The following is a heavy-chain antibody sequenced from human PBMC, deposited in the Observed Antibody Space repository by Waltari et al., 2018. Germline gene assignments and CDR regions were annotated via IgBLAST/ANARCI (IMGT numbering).Heavy chain of an antibody. J-gene: IGHJ6*02. CDR1: GYTFTRYA. CDR3: ASVFYYYYGMDV. Sequence: QLQLVQSGAEVKKPAASVKVSCKAAGYTFTRYAIHWLRQGPGQRLEWMGWINAGNGNTKYSQKFQGRVTITRDTSASTADMELSSLSSEDTAVYYCASVFYYYYGMDVWGQGTTVTVSS. V-gene: IGHV1-3*01. D-gene: IGHD3-10*01. CDR2: INAGNGNT.